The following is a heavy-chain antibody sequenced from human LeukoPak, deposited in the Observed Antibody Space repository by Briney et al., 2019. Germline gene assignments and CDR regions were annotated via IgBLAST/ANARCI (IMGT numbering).Heavy chain of an antibody. V-gene: IGHV1-24*01. CDR2: FDPEDGET. CDR1: GYTFTSYY. CDR3: ATDSDYYDSSGYYYYYGMDV. D-gene: IGHD3-22*01. Sequence: ASVKVSCKASGYTFTSYYMHWVRQAPGQGLEWMGGFDPEDGETIYAQKFQGRVTMTEDTSTDTAYMELSSLRSEDTAVYYCATDSDYYDSSGYYYYYGMDVWGQGTTVTVSS. J-gene: IGHJ6*02.